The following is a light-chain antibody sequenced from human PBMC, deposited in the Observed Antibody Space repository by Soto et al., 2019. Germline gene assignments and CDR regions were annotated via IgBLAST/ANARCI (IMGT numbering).Light chain of an antibody. Sequence: PGESATLSCRASQSVCNSYLAWYQQKPGRAPRLLIYGASNRATGIPDRFSGSGSGTDFTLTISRLEPEDFAVFYCQQYDDSITFGQGTRLEIE. CDR1: QSVCNSY. V-gene: IGKV3-20*01. CDR2: GAS. J-gene: IGKJ5*01. CDR3: QQYDDSIT.